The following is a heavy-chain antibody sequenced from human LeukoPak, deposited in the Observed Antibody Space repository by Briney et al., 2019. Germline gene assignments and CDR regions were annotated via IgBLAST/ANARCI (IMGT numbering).Heavy chain of an antibody. CDR1: GLSISSFW. V-gene: IGHV3-7*01. J-gene: IGHJ4*02. CDR3: ASWVGRDY. CDR2: IKQDGSEE. D-gene: IGHD2-15*01. Sequence: GGSLRLSCAASGLSISSFWMTWVRQAPGKGLEWVANIKQDGSEEYYVDSVKGRFTISRDNAKNSLYPQMNSLRAEDTAVYYCASWVGRDYWGQGTLVTVSS.